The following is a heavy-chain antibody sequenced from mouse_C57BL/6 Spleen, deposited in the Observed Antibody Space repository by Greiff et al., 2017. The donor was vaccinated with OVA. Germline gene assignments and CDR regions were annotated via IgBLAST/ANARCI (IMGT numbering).Heavy chain of an antibody. Sequence: ESGPGLVKPSPSLSLSCSATGYSFTSCYHWNWIRQSPGNKLEWMGYIRYDGSNNYNPSLKNRTSITPDTSENQSFLRLNSVTTENTARYYYEGGRLGAMDVWGKGTSVTVSS. CDR2: IRYDGSN. V-gene: IGHV3-6*01. D-gene: IGHD2-4*01. J-gene: IGHJ4*01. CDR3: EGGRLGAMDV. CDR1: GYSFTSCYH.